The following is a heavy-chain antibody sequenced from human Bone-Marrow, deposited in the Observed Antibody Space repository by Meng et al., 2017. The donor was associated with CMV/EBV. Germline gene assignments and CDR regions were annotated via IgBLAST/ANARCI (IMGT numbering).Heavy chain of an antibody. D-gene: IGHD3-3*01. J-gene: IGHJ3*02. CDR1: GGSISSYY. Sequence: SETLSLTCTVSGGSISSYYWSWIRQPPGKGLEWIGYIYYSGSTNYNPSLKSRVTISVDTSKNQFSLKLSSVTAADTAVYYCARVGQSHYDFWSGYYHDAFDIWGQGTMVTVSS. CDR2: IYYSGST. CDR3: ARVGQSHYDFWSGYYHDAFDI. V-gene: IGHV4-59*01.